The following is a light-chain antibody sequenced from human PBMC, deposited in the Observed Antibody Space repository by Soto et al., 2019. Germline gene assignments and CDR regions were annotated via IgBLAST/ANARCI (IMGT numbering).Light chain of an antibody. J-gene: IGLJ2*01. CDR2: EVS. Sequence: QSALTQPPSASGSPGQSVTISCTGTSSDVGNYNYVSWYQQHPGKAPKLMIYEVSKRPSGVPDRFSGSKSGNTASLTVSGLQAEDEADYYCSSYAASNNVLFGGGTKRTVL. V-gene: IGLV2-8*01. CDR3: SSYAASNNVL. CDR1: SSDVGNYNY.